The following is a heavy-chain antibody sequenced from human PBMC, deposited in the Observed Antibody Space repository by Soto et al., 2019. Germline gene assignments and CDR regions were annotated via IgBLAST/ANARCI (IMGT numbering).Heavy chain of an antibody. Sequence: PGGSLRLSCTASGFTFGDYAMSWFRQAPGKGLEWVGFIRSKAYGGTTEYAASVKGRFTISRDDSKSIAYLQMNSLKTEDTAVYYCTRDGGRGSSWYGTTDLAFDYWGQGTLVTVSS. V-gene: IGHV3-49*03. J-gene: IGHJ4*02. D-gene: IGHD6-13*01. CDR3: TRDGGRGSSWYGTTDLAFDY. CDR1: GFTFGDYA. CDR2: IRSKAYGGTT.